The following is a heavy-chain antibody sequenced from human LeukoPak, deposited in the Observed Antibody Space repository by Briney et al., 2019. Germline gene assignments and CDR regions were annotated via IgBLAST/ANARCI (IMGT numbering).Heavy chain of an antibody. CDR3: ARGVDY. CDR1: GYTFTGYY. Sequence: ASVKVSCKASGYTFTGYYMHWVRQAPGQGLEWMGWINPNSGGTNYARKFQGRVTMTRDTSISTAYMELSRLRSDDTAAYYCARGVDYWGQGTLVTVSS. V-gene: IGHV1-2*02. J-gene: IGHJ4*02. CDR2: INPNSGGT.